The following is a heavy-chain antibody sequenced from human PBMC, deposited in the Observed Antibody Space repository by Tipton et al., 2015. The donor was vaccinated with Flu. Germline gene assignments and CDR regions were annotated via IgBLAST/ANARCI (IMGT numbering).Heavy chain of an antibody. V-gene: IGHV4-38-2*02. Sequence: TLSLTCTVSGYSISSGYYWDWIRQPPGKGLEWIGSIYHSGSTYYNPSLKSRVTISVDTSKNQFSLKLSSVTAADTAFYYCGVGITGYYFDYWGQGTLVTVSS. J-gene: IGHJ4*02. D-gene: IGHD1-26*01. CDR3: GVGITGYYFDY. CDR1: GYSISSGYY. CDR2: IYHSGST.